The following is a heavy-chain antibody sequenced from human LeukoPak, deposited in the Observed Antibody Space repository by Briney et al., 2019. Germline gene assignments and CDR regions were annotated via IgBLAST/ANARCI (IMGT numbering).Heavy chain of an antibody. Sequence: PSETLSLTCTVSGGSMSSFYWSWIRQPPGKGLEWIGYIYYSGSTNYNPSLKSRVTILVDTSNNQFSLRLNSVTAADTAVYYCARENTMVRGAFDAFDIWGQGTMVTVSS. V-gene: IGHV4-59*01. CDR1: GGSMSSFY. J-gene: IGHJ3*02. CDR3: ARENTMVRGAFDAFDI. D-gene: IGHD3-10*01. CDR2: IYYSGST.